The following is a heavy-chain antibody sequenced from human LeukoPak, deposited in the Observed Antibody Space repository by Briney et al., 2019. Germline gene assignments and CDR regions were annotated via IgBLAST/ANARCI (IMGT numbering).Heavy chain of an antibody. CDR1: GYTFTSYG. CDR2: ISAYNGNT. CDR3: AISYPLYDILTGYYNGPYDY. Sequence: GASVKVSCKASGYTFTSYGISWVRQAPGQGLEWMGWISAYNGNTNYAQKLQGRVTMTTDTSTSTAYMELRSLRSDDTAVYYCAISYPLYDILTGYYNGPYDYWGQGTLVTVSS. J-gene: IGHJ4*02. V-gene: IGHV1-18*01. D-gene: IGHD3-9*01.